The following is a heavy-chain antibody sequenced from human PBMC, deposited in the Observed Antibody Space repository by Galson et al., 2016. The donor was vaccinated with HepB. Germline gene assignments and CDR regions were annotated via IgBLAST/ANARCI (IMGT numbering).Heavy chain of an antibody. CDR1: GASISDSY. V-gene: IGHV4-59*08. J-gene: IGHJ4*02. Sequence: ETLSLTCTVSGASISDSYWSWIRQSPGKGLEWIAYIYYRGNSHYNPSLQSRATVSVDTSKNQVSLRLTSVTAADTAIYYCARPPFDPYAPHYFDSWGQGTLVTVSS. CDR2: IYYRGNS. CDR3: ARPPFDPYAPHYFDS. D-gene: IGHD4-17*01.